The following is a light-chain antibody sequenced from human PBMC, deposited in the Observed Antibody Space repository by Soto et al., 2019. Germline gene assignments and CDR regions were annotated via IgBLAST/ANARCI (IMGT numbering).Light chain of an antibody. CDR1: QSVSSSY. CDR2: GAS. CDR3: QQYYDWPIT. V-gene: IGKV3D-15*01. Sequence: EIIMTQSPATLSVSPGERATLSCRASQSVSSSYLAWYQQKPGQAPRLLIYGASSRATGIPDRFSGSGSGTEFTLTISSLQSEDFAVYYCQQYYDWPITFGQGTRLEIK. J-gene: IGKJ5*01.